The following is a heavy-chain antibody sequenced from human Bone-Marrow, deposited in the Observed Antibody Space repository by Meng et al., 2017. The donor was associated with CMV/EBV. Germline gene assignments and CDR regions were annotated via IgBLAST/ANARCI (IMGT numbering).Heavy chain of an antibody. CDR1: GFTFSSYW. CDR3: GLDLGYYFYYGMDV. V-gene: IGHV3-30*02. Sequence: GGSLRLSCAASGFTFSSYWMSWVRQAPGKGLEWVAFIRYDGSNKYYADSVKGRFTISRDNSKNTLYLQMDSLKSEDTAVYYCGLDLGYYFYYGMDVWGQGTMVTVSS. J-gene: IGHJ6*02. CDR2: IRYDGSNK.